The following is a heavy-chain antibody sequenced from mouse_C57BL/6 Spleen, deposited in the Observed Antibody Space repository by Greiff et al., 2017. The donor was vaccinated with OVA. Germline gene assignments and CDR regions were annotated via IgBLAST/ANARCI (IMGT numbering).Heavy chain of an antibody. J-gene: IGHJ1*03. D-gene: IGHD1-1*01. CDR2: INPSNGGT. CDR1: GYTFTSYW. CDR3: ARGIYYYGSSYGCFDV. V-gene: IGHV1-53*01. Sequence: QVQLQQPGTELVKPGASVKLSCKASGYTFTSYWMHWVKQRPGQGLEWIGNINPSNGGTNYNEKFKSKATLTVDKSSSTAYMQLSSLTSEDSAVYYCARGIYYYGSSYGCFDVWGTGTTVTVSS.